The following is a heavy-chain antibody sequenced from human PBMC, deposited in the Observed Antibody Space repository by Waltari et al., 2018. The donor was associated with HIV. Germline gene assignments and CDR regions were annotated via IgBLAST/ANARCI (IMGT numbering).Heavy chain of an antibody. V-gene: IGHV3-33*01. J-gene: IGHJ4*02. Sequence: QVQLVESGGGVVQPGRSLRLSCAASGFTFSSYGMHWVRQAPGKGVEWVAVIWYDGSNNYYADSGKGRFTISRDNSKNTLYLQMNSLRAEDTAVYYCAREDLLYCGGDCYPGDYWGQGTLVTVSS. D-gene: IGHD2-21*02. CDR3: AREDLLYCGGDCYPGDY. CDR2: IWYDGSNN. CDR1: GFTFSSYG.